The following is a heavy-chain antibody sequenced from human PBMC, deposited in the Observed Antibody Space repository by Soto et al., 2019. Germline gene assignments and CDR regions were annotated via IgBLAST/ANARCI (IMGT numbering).Heavy chain of an antibody. CDR3: AREGYIVLVPAASHAEYFQH. J-gene: IGHJ1*01. CDR2: IIPIFGTA. CDR1: GGTFSSYA. D-gene: IGHD2-2*01. Sequence: GASVKVSCKASGGTFSSYAISWVRQAPGQGLEWMGGIIPIFGTANYAQKFQGRVTITADESTSTAYMELSSLRSEDTAVYYCAREGYIVLVPAASHAEYFQHWGQGTLVTVS. V-gene: IGHV1-69*13.